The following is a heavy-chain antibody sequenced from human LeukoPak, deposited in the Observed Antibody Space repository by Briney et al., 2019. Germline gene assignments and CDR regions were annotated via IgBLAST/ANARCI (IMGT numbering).Heavy chain of an antibody. CDR2: ISYDGSNK. J-gene: IGHJ4*02. V-gene: IGHV3-30*18. Sequence: GGSLRLSCAASGFTFSNYEMNWVRQAPGKGLEWVAVISYDGSNKYYADSVKGRFTISRDNSKNTLYLQMNSLRAEDTAVYYCAKDYIDYWGQGTLVTVSS. CDR1: GFTFSNYE. CDR3: AKDYIDY.